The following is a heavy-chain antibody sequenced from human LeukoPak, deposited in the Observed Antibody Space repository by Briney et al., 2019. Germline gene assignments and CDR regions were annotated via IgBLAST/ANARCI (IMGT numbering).Heavy chain of an antibody. Sequence: ASVKDSCKASRYSFTSTGISWGRHAPGERREWVVWISAYKGNTNYAQTLQGTVTMTRGTSTSTAYMEMRSQRHIDTAVDYCARDWKRYCSNVVCSGGDDWGQGTLVTVSS. V-gene: IGHV1-18*01. CDR1: RYSFTSTG. CDR3: ARDWKRYCSNVVCSGGDD. J-gene: IGHJ4*02. D-gene: IGHD2-8*01. CDR2: ISAYKGNT.